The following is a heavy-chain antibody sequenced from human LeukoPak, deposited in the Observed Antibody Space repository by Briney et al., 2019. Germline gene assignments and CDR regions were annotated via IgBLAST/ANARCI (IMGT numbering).Heavy chain of an antibody. CDR1: GYTLTELS. CDR2: FDPEDGET. V-gene: IGHV1-24*01. CDR3: ATSSSSWYSLQYFDY. Sequence: ASVKVSCKVSGYTLTELSMHWVRQAPGKGLEWMGGFDPEDGETIYAQKFQGRVTMTEDTSTDTAYMELSSLRSEDTAVYYCATSSSSWYSLQYFDYWGQGTLATVSS. J-gene: IGHJ4*02. D-gene: IGHD6-13*01.